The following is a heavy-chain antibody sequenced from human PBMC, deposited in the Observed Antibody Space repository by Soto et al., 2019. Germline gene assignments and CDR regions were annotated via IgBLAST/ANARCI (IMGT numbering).Heavy chain of an antibody. CDR2: FSRSDGVA. D-gene: IGHD3-16*01. J-gene: IGHJ4*02. V-gene: IGHV3-23*01. Sequence: EVQMLESGGYLVQPGGSLRVSCASGFTFSHYTMAWVRQAPGKGLEWVSGFSRSDGVAYYADSVQGRFTISRDNSRNTGFLQMNSLRAEDTAVYYCANGGLHGSIDGGLSYFHHWDQGTLVTVSS. CDR3: ANGGLHGSIDGGLSYFHH. CDR1: GFTFSHYT.